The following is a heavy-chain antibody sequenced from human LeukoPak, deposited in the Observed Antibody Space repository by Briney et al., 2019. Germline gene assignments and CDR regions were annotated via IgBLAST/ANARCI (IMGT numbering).Heavy chain of an antibody. Sequence: GGSLRLSCAASGFTFSSYSMNWVRQAPGKGLEWVSSISSSSSYIYYADSVKGRFTISRDNAKNSLYLQMNSLRAEDTAVYCCARGITMIVVGNWFDPWGQGTLVTVSS. CDR3: ARGITMIVVGNWFDP. V-gene: IGHV3-21*01. CDR1: GFTFSSYS. D-gene: IGHD3-22*01. J-gene: IGHJ5*02. CDR2: ISSSSSYI.